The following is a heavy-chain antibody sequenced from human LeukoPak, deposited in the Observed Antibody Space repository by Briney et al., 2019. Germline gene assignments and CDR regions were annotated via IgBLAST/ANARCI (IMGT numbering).Heavy chain of an antibody. Sequence: SETLSLTCTVSGASISGYYWSWIRQPPGKGLEWIGEINHSGSTNYNPSLKSRVTISVDTSKNQFSLKLSSVTAADTAVYYCARGYLDIVVVVAAFDIWGQGTMVTVSS. CDR1: GASISGYY. CDR3: ARGYLDIVVVVAAFDI. J-gene: IGHJ3*02. V-gene: IGHV4-34*01. CDR2: INHSGST. D-gene: IGHD2-15*01.